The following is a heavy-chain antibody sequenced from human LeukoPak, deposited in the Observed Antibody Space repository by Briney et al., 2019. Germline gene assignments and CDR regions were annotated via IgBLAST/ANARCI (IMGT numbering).Heavy chain of an antibody. J-gene: IGHJ5*02. Sequence: GASVKVPCKASGGTFSSYAISWVRQAPGQGLEWMGGIIPIFGTANYAQKFQGRVTITADESTSTAYMELSSLRSEDTAVYYCARAGRSSSWYHPMGADWFDPWGQGTLVTVSS. CDR2: IIPIFGTA. CDR3: ARAGRSSSWYHPMGADWFDP. V-gene: IGHV1-69*01. D-gene: IGHD6-13*01. CDR1: GGTFSSYA.